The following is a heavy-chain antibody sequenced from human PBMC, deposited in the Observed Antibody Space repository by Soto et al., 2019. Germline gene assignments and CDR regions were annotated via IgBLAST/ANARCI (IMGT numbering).Heavy chain of an antibody. D-gene: IGHD5-12*01. J-gene: IGHJ6*02. CDR3: ARQRVDIVATNGMDV. Sequence: SETLSLTCTVSGGSISSGGYYWSWIRQHPGKGLEWIGYIYYSGSTYYNPSLKSRVTISVDTSKNQFSLKLSSVTAADTAVYYCARQRVDIVATNGMDVWGQGTTVTVSS. CDR2: IYYSGST. V-gene: IGHV4-31*03. CDR1: GGSISSGGYY.